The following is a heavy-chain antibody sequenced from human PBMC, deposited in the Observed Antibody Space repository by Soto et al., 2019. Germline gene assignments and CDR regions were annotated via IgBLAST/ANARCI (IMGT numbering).Heavy chain of an antibody. V-gene: IGHV1-46*01. CDR3: ARVWGSGSYPGDWYYFAY. D-gene: IGHD3-16*01. CDR2: INPSGGST. J-gene: IGHJ4*02. CDR1: GYTFTSYY. Sequence: ASVKVSCKASGYTFTSYYMHWVRQAPGQGLEWMGIINPSGGSTSYAQKFQGRVTMTRDTSTSTVYMELSSLRSEDTAVYYCARVWGSGSYPGDWYYFAYGARGTLVTVSS.